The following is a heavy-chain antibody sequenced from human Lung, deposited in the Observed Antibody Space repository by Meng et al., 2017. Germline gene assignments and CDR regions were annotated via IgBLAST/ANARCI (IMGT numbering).Heavy chain of an antibody. V-gene: IGHV3-23*04. CDR3: AKYSYGLGDYLDY. Sequence: VELVEFGGGLGQPGGSLRLSCAASGFSFSSYAMSWVRHAPGKGLEWVSALSGGGFTTYYADSVKGRFAISRHNSKNTLYLQMNSLRAEDTALYYCAKYSYGLGDYLDYWGQGALVTVSS. J-gene: IGHJ4*02. D-gene: IGHD3-10*01. CDR1: GFSFSSYA. CDR2: LSGGGFTT.